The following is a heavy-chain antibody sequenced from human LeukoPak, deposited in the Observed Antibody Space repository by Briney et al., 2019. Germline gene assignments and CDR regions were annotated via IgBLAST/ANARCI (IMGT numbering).Heavy chain of an antibody. CDR1: GFSLTTSEVG. D-gene: IGHD1-26*01. Sequence: SGPPRVEPTQNLTLTCAVAGFSLTTSEVGMGWIRQPPRKALEWLALVSWNDFKSFSPSLKSRLTITKDTSKDQVVLTMTNMDPVDTATYYCARFLHSGTYRFDYWGQGTLVTVSS. J-gene: IGHJ4*02. V-gene: IGHV2-5*01. CDR2: VSWNDFK. CDR3: ARFLHSGTYRFDY.